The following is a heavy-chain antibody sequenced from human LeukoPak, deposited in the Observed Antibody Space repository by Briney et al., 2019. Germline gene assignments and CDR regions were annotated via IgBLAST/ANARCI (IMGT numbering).Heavy chain of an antibody. CDR3: ARVGQGGYNSDY. J-gene: IGHJ4*02. Sequence: GGSLRLSCAASGFTFSSYGMHWVRQAPGKGLEWAAIIWYDGSNKYYADSVKGRFTISRDNSKNTLYLQMNSLRADDTAVYYCARVGQGGYNSDYWGQGTLVTVSS. CDR1: GFTFSSYG. D-gene: IGHD5-24*01. CDR2: IWYDGSNK. V-gene: IGHV3-33*01.